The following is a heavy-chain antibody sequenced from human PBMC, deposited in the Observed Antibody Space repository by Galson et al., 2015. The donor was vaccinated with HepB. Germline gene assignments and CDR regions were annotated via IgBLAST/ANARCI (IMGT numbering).Heavy chain of an antibody. CDR3: ARDILAGFAFGARNYYGMDV. D-gene: IGHD3-10*01. CDR1: GYTFSTYA. V-gene: IGHV7-4-1*02. CDR2: INTDTGNP. Sequence: SVKVSCKASGYTFSTYAMNWVRQAPGQGLEWMGWINTDTGNPTYAQGFTGRFVFSLDTSVSTAYLQINSLKADDTAVYYRARDILAGFAFGARNYYGMDVWGQGTTVTVSS. J-gene: IGHJ6*02.